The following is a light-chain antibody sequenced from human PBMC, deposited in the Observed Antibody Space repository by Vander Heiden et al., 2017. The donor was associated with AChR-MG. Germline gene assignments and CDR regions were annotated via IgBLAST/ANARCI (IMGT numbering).Light chain of an antibody. V-gene: IGKV1-39*01. CDR3: QQSDGTPRT. Sequence: DIQMTQSPSSLSASVGDRVTITCRASQSIATYLNWYQQRPGKAPNLLIHAASNLHSGVPSRFSGSGSGTDFTLAISSLQPEDFATYYCQQSDGTPRTFGQGTRVEIK. CDR2: AAS. CDR1: QSIATY. J-gene: IGKJ2*01.